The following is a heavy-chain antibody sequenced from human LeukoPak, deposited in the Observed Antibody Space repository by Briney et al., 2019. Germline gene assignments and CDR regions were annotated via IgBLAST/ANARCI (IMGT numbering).Heavy chain of an antibody. CDR3: AMGTYFYGVDV. V-gene: IGHV3-30*03. Sequence: PGRSLRLSCAASGFTFSSYGMHWVRQAPGKGLEWVAGTSYDGISKYYADSVKGRFTISRDNSKNTLYLQMNSLRAEDTAVYYRAMGTYFYGVDVWGQGTTVTVSS. CDR1: GFTFSSYG. D-gene: IGHD7-27*01. CDR2: TSYDGISK. J-gene: IGHJ6*02.